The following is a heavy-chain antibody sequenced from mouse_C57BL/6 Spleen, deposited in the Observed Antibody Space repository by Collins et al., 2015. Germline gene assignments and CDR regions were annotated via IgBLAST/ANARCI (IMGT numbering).Heavy chain of an antibody. CDR1: GYTFTSYW. Sequence: QVQLQQPGAELVKPGASVKMSCKASGYTFTSYWITWVKQRPGQGLEWIGDIYPGSGSSNNNEKFKSKATLTVDTSSSTAYMQLNSLTSEDSAVYYCARGRGYDPFAYWGQGTLITVSA. D-gene: IGHD2-2*01. CDR2: IYPGSGSS. J-gene: IGHJ3*01. V-gene: IGHV1-55*01. CDR3: ARGRGYDPFAY.